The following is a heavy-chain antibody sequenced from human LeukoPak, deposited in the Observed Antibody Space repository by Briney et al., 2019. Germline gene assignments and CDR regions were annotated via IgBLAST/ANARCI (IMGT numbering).Heavy chain of an antibody. D-gene: IGHD3-22*01. CDR2: IYYSGST. J-gene: IGHJ5*02. CDR3: ARRLGYYDSREAWFDP. Sequence: PSETLSLTCTVSGGSISSYYWSWIRQPPGKGLEWIGYIYYSGSTNYNPSLKSRVTISVDTSKNQFSLKLSSVTAADTAVYYCARRLGYYDSREAWFDPWGQGTLVTVSP. V-gene: IGHV4-59*08. CDR1: GGSISSYY.